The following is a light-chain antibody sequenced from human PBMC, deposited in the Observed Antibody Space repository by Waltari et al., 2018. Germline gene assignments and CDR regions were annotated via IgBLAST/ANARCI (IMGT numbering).Light chain of an antibody. Sequence: DIQMTQSPSTLSASVGDRVTITCRASQSISTWLAWYQQKPGKVPDLLIYKASLLESGVPSRFSGSGSGTEFTLTISSLQPDDFATYYCQQGLTFGGGTKVEIQ. CDR1: QSISTW. CDR2: KAS. CDR3: QQGLT. V-gene: IGKV1-5*03. J-gene: IGKJ4*01.